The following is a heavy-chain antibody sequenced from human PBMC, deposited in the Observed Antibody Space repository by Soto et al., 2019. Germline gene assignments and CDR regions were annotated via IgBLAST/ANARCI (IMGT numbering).Heavy chain of an antibody. D-gene: IGHD6-19*01. J-gene: IGHJ5*02. CDR2: IYYSGST. CDR3: ATNTGYSSGWYGTGFDP. CDR1: GGSISSSSYY. V-gene: IGHV4-39*01. Sequence: SETLSLTCTVSGGSISSSSYYWGWIRQPPGKGLEWIGSIYYSGSTYYNPSLKSRVTISVDTSKNQFSLKLSSVTAADTAVYYCATNTGYSSGWYGTGFDPWGQGTLVTVSS.